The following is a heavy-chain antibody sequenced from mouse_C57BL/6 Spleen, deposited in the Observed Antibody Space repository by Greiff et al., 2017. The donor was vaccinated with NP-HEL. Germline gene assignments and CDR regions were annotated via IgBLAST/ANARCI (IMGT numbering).Heavy chain of an antibody. V-gene: IGHV14-1*01. CDR2: IDPEDGDT. CDR1: GFNIKDYY. D-gene: IGHD2-1*01. CDR3: TTFYYGNYGVAY. J-gene: IGHJ3*01. Sequence: EVQLQQSGAELVRPGASVKLSCTASGFNIKDYYMHWVKQRPEQGLEWIGRIDPEDGDTEYAPKFQGKATMTADTSSNTAYLQLSSLTSEDTAVYYCTTFYYGNYGVAYWGQGTLVTVSA.